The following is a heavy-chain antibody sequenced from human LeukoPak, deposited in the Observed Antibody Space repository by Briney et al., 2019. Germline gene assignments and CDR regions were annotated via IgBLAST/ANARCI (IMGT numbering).Heavy chain of an antibody. CDR1: GGSISSYY. Sequence: SETLSLTCTVSGGSISSYYWSWILQPPGKGLEWIGYIYYSGSTNYNPSLKSRVTISVDTSKNQFSLKVNSVPAADTAMYYCARRSSTTSWYFDLWGRGPLVVVSS. J-gene: IGHJ2*01. CDR2: IYYSGST. D-gene: IGHD6-6*01. V-gene: IGHV4-59*01. CDR3: ARRSSTTSWYFDL.